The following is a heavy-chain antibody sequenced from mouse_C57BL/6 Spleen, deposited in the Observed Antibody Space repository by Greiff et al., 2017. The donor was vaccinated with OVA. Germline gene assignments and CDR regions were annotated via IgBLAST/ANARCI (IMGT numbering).Heavy chain of an antibody. J-gene: IGHJ1*03. CDR3: ARRAVVEYVDV. V-gene: IGHV1-52*01. D-gene: IGHD1-1*01. Sequence: QVQLQQPGAELVRPGSSVKLSCKASGYTFTSYWMHWVKQRPIQGLEWIGNIDPSDSETHYNQKFKDKATLPVDKSSSTAYMPLSSLTSEDSAVYYCARRAVVEYVDVWGTGTTVTVSS. CDR1: GYTFTSYW. CDR2: IDPSDSET.